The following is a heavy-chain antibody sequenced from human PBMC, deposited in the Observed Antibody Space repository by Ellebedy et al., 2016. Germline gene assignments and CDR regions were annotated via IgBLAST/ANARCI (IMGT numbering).Heavy chain of an antibody. Sequence: GGSLRLSXAASGFTVSSNDMNWVRQAPGKGLEWVSVIYTSGATYYADSVKGRFTISRDSSKKTLFLQMTSLGAEDTAVYYCVTRHNGGFDIWGQGTMVTVSS. J-gene: IGHJ3*02. CDR2: IYTSGAT. D-gene: IGHD4-23*01. CDR3: VTRHNGGFDI. CDR1: GFTVSSND. V-gene: IGHV3-53*01.